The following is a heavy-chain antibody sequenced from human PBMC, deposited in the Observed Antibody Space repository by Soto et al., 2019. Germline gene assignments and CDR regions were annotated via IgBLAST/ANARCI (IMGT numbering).Heavy chain of an antibody. J-gene: IGHJ5*02. Sequence: QVQLVQSGAEVKKPGSSVKDSCKASGGTFSSYTISWVRQAPGQGLEWMGRIIPILGIANYAQKFQGRVTITADKSTSTAYMELSSLRSEDTAVYYCARKLYSSSSGWFDPWGQGTLVTVSS. CDR2: IIPILGIA. D-gene: IGHD6-6*01. CDR3: ARKLYSSSSGWFDP. CDR1: GGTFSSYT. V-gene: IGHV1-69*02.